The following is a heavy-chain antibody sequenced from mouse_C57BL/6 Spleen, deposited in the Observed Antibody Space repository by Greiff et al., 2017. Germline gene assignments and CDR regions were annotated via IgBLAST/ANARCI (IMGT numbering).Heavy chain of an antibody. J-gene: IGHJ1*03. V-gene: IGHV1-7*01. CDR1: GYTFTSYW. Sequence: QVQLQQSGAELAKPGASVKLSCKASGYTFTSYWMHWVKQRPGQGLEWIGYINPSSGYTKYNQKFKDKATLTADKSSSTAYMQLSSLTYEDSAVYYCARSELGTGWYFDVWGTGTTVTVSS. CDR2: INPSSGYT. D-gene: IGHD2-14*01. CDR3: ARSELGTGWYFDV.